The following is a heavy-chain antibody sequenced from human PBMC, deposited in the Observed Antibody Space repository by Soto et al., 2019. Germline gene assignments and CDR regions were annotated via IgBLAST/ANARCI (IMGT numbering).Heavy chain of an antibody. CDR2: ISGSGGST. Sequence: EVQLLESGGGLVQPGGSLRLSCAASGFTFSSYAMSWVRQAPGKGLEWVSVISGSGGSTYYADSVKGRFTISRDNSKNTLHLQMNSLRAEDTAVYYCARRTSGWYLDYWGQGTLVTVSS. D-gene: IGHD6-19*01. CDR1: GFTFSSYA. J-gene: IGHJ4*02. CDR3: ARRTSGWYLDY. V-gene: IGHV3-23*01.